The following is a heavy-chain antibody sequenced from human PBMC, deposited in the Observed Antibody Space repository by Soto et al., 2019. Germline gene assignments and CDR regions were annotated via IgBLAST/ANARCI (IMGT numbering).Heavy chain of an antibody. CDR1: GTIFSSYT. CDR2: IIPILGET. Sequence: QVQLVQSGAEVKKPGSSVRVSCKASGTIFSSYTISWVRQAPGQGLEWMGRIIPILGETNSAQKFQGRVTLTADKSTNTAYMELNSLRLVDTALYYCARGLGGRMDDWGQGTTVTVSS. J-gene: IGHJ6*02. CDR3: ARGLGGRMDD. V-gene: IGHV1-69*08. D-gene: IGHD3-16*01.